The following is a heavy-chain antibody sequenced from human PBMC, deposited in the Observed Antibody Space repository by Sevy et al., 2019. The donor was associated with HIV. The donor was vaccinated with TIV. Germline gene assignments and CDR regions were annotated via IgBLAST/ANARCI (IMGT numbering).Heavy chain of an antibody. J-gene: IGHJ5*02. D-gene: IGHD1-26*01. CDR1: GFTFSSYW. CDR3: ARDRSGSYHVSDNWFDP. Sequence: GGSLRLSCSASGFTFSSYWMHWVRQVPGKGLVWVSRIKSDGSSTSYADSVKGRFTISRDNAKNTLYLQMNSLRAEDTAVYYCARDRSGSYHVSDNWFDPWGQGTLVTVSS. CDR2: IKSDGSST. V-gene: IGHV3-74*01.